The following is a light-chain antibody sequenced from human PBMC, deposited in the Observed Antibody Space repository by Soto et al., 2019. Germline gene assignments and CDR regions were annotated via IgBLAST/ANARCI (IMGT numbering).Light chain of an antibody. CDR3: SAYSDIDKQV. J-gene: IGLJ1*01. Sequence: QSVLSQHASVCGSPGQAITISCGGTSSDVGAYIYVSWYQQFPGKAPKLILYEVNNRPSGVSNRFSGSKSDTTASLTISGLQPEDEADYYCSAYSDIDKQVFGTGTKVTVL. CDR2: EVN. CDR1: SSDVGAYIY. V-gene: IGLV2-14*03.